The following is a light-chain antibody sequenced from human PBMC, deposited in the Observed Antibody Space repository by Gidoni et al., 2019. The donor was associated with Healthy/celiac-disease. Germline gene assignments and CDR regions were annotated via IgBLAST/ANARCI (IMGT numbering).Light chain of an antibody. J-gene: IGKJ1*01. CDR2: RVS. CDR3: HRTWT. Sequence: IQMTQPPSSLSASVGDSVTITCRASQSFTNQLAWYQQKPGKVLKRLIYRVSSLPTGVPSLFSGSESGPDFTLTISSLQPDDVAPYYCHRTWTFGQGTKVEIK. CDR1: QSFTNQ. V-gene: IGKV1-27*01.